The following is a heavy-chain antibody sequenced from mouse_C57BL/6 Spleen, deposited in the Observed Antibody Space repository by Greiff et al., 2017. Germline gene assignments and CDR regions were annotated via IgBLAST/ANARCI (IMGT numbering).Heavy chain of an antibody. J-gene: IGHJ2*01. V-gene: IGHV1-42*01. CDR3: ARGGFFDY. CDR1: GYSFTGYY. CDR2: INPSTGGT. Sequence: EVQLQQSGPELVKPGASVKISCKASGYSFTGYYMNWVKQSPEKSLEWIGEINPSTGGTTYNQKFKAKATLTVDKSSSTAYMQLKSLTSEDSAVYYCARGGFFDYWGQGTTLTVSS.